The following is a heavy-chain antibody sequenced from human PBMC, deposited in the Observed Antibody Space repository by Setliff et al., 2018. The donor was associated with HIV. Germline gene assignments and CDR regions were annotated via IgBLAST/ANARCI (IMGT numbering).Heavy chain of an antibody. V-gene: IGHV4-31*03. D-gene: IGHD3-10*01. CDR1: AGSISSGGYY. Sequence: SETLSLTCTVSAGSISSGGYYWSWIRQHPGKGLEWIGYISYSGSTYYNPSLKSRVTISVDTSKNQFSLKLNSVTAADTAVYYCARNTRAGDFDYWGQGTLVTVSS. CDR3: ARNTRAGDFDY. CDR2: ISYSGST. J-gene: IGHJ4*02.